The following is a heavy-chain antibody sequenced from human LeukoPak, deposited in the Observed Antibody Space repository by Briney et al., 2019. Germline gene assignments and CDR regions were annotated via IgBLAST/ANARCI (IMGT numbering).Heavy chain of an antibody. D-gene: IGHD6-13*01. Sequence: GASVKVSCKASGYTFTSYAMHWVRQAPGQGLEWMGGIIPIFGTANYAQKFQGRVTITADESTSTAYMELSSLRSEDTAVYYCARYPGIAAAGYGLDYWGQGTLVTVSS. CDR1: GYTFTSYA. V-gene: IGHV1-69*13. J-gene: IGHJ4*02. CDR3: ARYPGIAAAGYGLDY. CDR2: IIPIFGTA.